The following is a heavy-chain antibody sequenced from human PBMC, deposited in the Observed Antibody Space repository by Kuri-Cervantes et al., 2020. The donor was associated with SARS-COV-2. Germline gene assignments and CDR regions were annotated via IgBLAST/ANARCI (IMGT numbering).Heavy chain of an antibody. CDR2: IWYDGSKK. CDR1: GFTLSSYG. Sequence: LSHTCAAPGFTLSSYGMYWVRQAPGKGLEWVAVIWYDGSKKYYADSVKGRFTISRDNSKNTLYLQMNSLRDEDTAVYYCARDPGGDLLLQYYYGMDVWGQGTTVTVSS. J-gene: IGHJ6*02. CDR3: ARDPGGDLLLQYYYGMDV. V-gene: IGHV3-33*01. D-gene: IGHD2-15*01.